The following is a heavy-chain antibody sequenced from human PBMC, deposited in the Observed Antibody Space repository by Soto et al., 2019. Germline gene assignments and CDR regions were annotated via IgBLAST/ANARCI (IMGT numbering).Heavy chain of an antibody. CDR2: IYPGDSDA. J-gene: IGHJ4*02. CDR1: GNNFISYW. D-gene: IGHD3-10*01. V-gene: IGHV5-51*01. Sequence: XDSLRVSYKSSGNNFISYWIALVLQMPGKGLEWMGIIYPGDSDATYSPSFEGQVTFSVDKSITTAYLQWISLKASDTAMYYCARKAYFGSGTYYSDYWGQGTQVTSPQ. CDR3: ARKAYFGSGTYYSDY.